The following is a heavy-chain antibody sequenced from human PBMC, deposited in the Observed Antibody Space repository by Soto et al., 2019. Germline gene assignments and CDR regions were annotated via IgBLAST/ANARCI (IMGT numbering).Heavy chain of an antibody. Sequence: SETLSLTCTVSGGSISSSSYYWGWIRQPPGKGLEWIGSIYYSGPTYYNPSLQSRITISVDTSQNQFSLKLNSVTAADTAVYFCAGKPNALSYFDYWGQGALVTVSS. CDR2: IYYSGPT. CDR3: AGKPNALSYFDY. CDR1: GGSISSSSYY. D-gene: IGHD2-8*01. J-gene: IGHJ4*02. V-gene: IGHV4-39*07.